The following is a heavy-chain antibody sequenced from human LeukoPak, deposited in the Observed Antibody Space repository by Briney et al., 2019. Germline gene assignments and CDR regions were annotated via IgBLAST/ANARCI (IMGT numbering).Heavy chain of an antibody. CDR1: GYTFTSYG. V-gene: IGHV1-18*01. D-gene: IGHD6-13*01. CDR3: ARGGYSSSARWEPTDY. J-gene: IGHJ4*02. CDR2: ISAYNGNT. Sequence: ASVNVSFKASGYTFTSYGISWVRQAPGQGLEWMGWISAYNGNTNYARKLQGRVTMTTDTSTSTAYMELRSLRSDDTAVYYCARGGYSSSARWEPTDYWGQGTLVTVSS.